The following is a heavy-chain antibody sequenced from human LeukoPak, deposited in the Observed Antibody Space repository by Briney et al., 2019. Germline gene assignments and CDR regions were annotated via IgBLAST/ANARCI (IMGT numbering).Heavy chain of an antibody. D-gene: IGHD1-20*01. CDR2: ISSGVTTQ. J-gene: IGHJ5*02. Sequence: PGGSLRLSCAASGFTFNSYSMNWVRQAPGKRLEWISYISSGVTTQYYADSVKGRFTISRDDAKNSLYLQMNSLRAEDTAVYYCARFNLGWFDPWGQGTLVTVSS. CDR1: GFTFNSYS. CDR3: ARFNLGWFDP. V-gene: IGHV3-48*01.